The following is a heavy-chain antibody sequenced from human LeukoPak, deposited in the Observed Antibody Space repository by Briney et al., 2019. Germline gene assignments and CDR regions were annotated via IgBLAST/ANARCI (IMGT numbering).Heavy chain of an antibody. J-gene: IGHJ6*02. CDR3: ARDYYDSSGYRSSTFGMDV. V-gene: IGHV1-2*02. D-gene: IGHD3-22*01. Sequence: ASVKVSCKASGYTFTGYYMHWVRQAPGQGLEWMGWINPNSGGTNYAQKFQGRVTMTRDTSISTAYMELSRLRSDDTAVYYRARDYYDSSGYRSSTFGMDVWGQGTTVTVSS. CDR2: INPNSGGT. CDR1: GYTFTGYY.